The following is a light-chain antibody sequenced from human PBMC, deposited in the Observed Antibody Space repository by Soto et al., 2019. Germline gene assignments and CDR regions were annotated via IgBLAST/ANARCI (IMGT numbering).Light chain of an antibody. CDR2: KAS. CDR1: QSCGTS. V-gene: IGKV1-5*03. Sequence: DNRMKQSPSTMSASVGDRVTITCGASQSCGTSLAWYQQRPGKAPNLLIYKASNLESGVPSRFSGSGSGTEFTLTISSVQPDDFATYYCQQYNNYWTFGQGTKVEIK. CDR3: QQYNNYWT. J-gene: IGKJ1*01.